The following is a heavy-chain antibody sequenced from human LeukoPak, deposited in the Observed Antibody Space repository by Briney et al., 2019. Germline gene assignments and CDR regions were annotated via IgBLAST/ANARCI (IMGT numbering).Heavy chain of an antibody. J-gene: IGHJ4*02. D-gene: IGHD4-17*01. Sequence: SVKVSCKASGGTFSSYAISWVRQAPGQGLEWMGGIIPIFGTANYAQKFQGRVTITADESTSTAYMELSSLRSEDTAVYYCARGPTPLPYYFDYWGQGTLVTVSS. CDR1: GGTFSSYA. CDR2: IIPIFGTA. CDR3: ARGPTPLPYYFDY. V-gene: IGHV1-69*13.